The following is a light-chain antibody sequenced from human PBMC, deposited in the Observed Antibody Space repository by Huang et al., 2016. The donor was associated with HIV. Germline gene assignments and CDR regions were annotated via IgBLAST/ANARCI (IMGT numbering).Light chain of an antibody. J-gene: IGKJ4*01. CDR3: QQYKDWPPVT. V-gene: IGKV3-15*01. CDR2: GAS. Sequence: EIVLTQSPATLSVSPGERATLSCRASQSVSSNLAWYQQTAGKTPRLLIYGASTRATGIPARVSVSGSATEFTLTISGLQSEDSAIYYCQQYKDWPPVTFGGGTKVEIK. CDR1: QSVSSN.